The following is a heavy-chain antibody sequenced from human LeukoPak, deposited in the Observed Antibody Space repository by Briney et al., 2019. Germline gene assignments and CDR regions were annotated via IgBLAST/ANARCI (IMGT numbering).Heavy chain of an antibody. CDR2: ISGSGGST. CDR3: ARAYYYDSSGYYLV. J-gene: IGHJ4*02. V-gene: IGHV3-23*01. Sequence: GGSLRLSCAASGFTFSSYAMSWVRQAPGKGLEWVSAISGSGGSTYYADSVKGRFTISRDNAKNSLYLQMNSLRAEDTAVYYCARAYYYDSSGYYLVWGQGTLVTVSS. D-gene: IGHD3-22*01. CDR1: GFTFSSYA.